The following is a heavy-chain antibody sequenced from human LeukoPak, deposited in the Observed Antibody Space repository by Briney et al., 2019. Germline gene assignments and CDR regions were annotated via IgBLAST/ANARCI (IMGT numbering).Heavy chain of an antibody. CDR3: ARSTGDYYDSMENAFDI. CDR2: IYHSGST. J-gene: IGHJ3*02. D-gene: IGHD3-22*01. Sequence: SETLSLTCGVSGGSISSSSWWSWVRQPPGKGLEWIGEIYHSGSTNYNPSLRSRVTISVDKSKNQFSLKLSSVTAADTAVYYCARSTGDYYDSMENAFDIWGQGTKVTVSS. V-gene: IGHV4-4*02. CDR1: GGSISSSSW.